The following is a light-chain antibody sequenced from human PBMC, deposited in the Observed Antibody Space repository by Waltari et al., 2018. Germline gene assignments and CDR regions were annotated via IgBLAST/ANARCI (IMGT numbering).Light chain of an antibody. CDR3: MQGVQTPVT. J-gene: IGKJ5*01. CDR2: LGS. V-gene: IGKV2-28*01. CDR1: QSLLHSNEFTY. Sequence: DIVMTQSPLSLPVTPGEPASISCRSSQSLLHSNEFTYLDWYLQKPGQSPQLLIYLGSYRASGVPDRFSGSGSGTDFTLKISRVEAEDVGVYYCMQGVQTPVTFGQGTRLEIK.